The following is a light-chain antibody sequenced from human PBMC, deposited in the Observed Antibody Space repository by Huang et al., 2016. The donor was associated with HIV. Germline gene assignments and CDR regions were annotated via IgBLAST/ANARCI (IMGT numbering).Light chain of an antibody. Sequence: EIVMTQSPATLSVTPGEGPTLSCRATQSVSVNLAWYQQKPGQAPRRLIHSASTRATGIPVRFSGGGSGTEFTLTISRLQSEDSAVYYCQQYNNGPPWTFGQGTKVEIK. J-gene: IGKJ1*01. CDR3: QQYNNGPPWT. CDR1: QSVSVN. CDR2: SAS. V-gene: IGKV3D-15*01.